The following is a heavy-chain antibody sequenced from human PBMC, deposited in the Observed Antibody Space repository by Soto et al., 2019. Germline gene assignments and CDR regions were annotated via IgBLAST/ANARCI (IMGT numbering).Heavy chain of an antibody. CDR3: AKSSSSGMVRGVPIDY. D-gene: IGHD3-10*01. J-gene: IGHJ4*02. CDR2: ISGSGGST. Sequence: GGSLRLSCAASGFTFSSYAMSWVRQAPGKGLEWVSAISGSGGSTYYADSVKGRFTISRDNSKNTLYLQMNSLRAEDTAVYYCAKSSSSGMVRGVPIDYWGQGTLVTVS. V-gene: IGHV3-23*01. CDR1: GFTFSSYA.